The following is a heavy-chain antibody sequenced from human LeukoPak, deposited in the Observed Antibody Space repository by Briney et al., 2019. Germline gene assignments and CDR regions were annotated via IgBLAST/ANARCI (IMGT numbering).Heavy chain of an antibody. D-gene: IGHD6-13*01. Sequence: SETLSLTCTVSGGSISSYYWSWIRQPPGKGLKWIGYIYYSGSTNYNPSLKSRVIISMDTSKNQFFLKLSSVTAADTAVYYCAREVSSTWFEWFDPWGQGTLVTVSS. CDR3: AREVSSTWFEWFDP. CDR2: IYYSGST. V-gene: IGHV4-59*01. J-gene: IGHJ5*02. CDR1: GGSISSYY.